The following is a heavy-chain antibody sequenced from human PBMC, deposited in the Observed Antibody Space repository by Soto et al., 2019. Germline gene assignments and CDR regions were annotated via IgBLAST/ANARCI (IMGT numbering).Heavy chain of an antibody. Sequence: SETQSLTYPVSGDSIRSGNHYWSWIRQHPGKGLEWIGYIYYSGSTYYNPSLKSRVTISVDTSKNQFSLKLSSVTAADTAVYYCARGQALFPFDPWGQGTLVTVSS. V-gene: IGHV4-31*03. CDR3: ARGQALFPFDP. CDR2: IYYSGST. J-gene: IGHJ5*02. D-gene: IGHD2-21*01. CDR1: GDSIRSGNHY.